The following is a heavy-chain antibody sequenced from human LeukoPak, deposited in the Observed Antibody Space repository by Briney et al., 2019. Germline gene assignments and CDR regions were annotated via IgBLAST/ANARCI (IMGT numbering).Heavy chain of an antibody. D-gene: IGHD5-24*01. CDR3: ARGRDGYNSVFYYYGMDV. V-gene: IGHV4-4*02. Sequence: PSETLSLTCAVSGGSISSSNWWSWVRQPPGKGLEWIGEIYHSGSTNYNPSLKSRVTISVDKSKNQFSLKLSSVTAADTAVYYCARGRDGYNSVFYYYGMDVWGQGTTVTVSS. CDR1: GGSISSSNW. J-gene: IGHJ6*02. CDR2: IYHSGST.